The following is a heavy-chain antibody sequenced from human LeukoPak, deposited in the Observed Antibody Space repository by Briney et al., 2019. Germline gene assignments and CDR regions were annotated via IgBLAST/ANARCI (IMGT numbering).Heavy chain of an antibody. CDR3: ARAGYCSSTSCSWFDP. CDR2: MNPNSGNT. V-gene: IGHV1-8*01. CDR1: GYTFTSYD. Sequence: GASVKDSCKASGYTFTSYDINWVRQATGQGLEWMGWMNPNSGNTGYTQKFQGRVTMTRNTSISTAYMELSSLRSEDTAVYYCARAGYCSSTSCSWFDPWGQGTLVTVSS. D-gene: IGHD2-2*01. J-gene: IGHJ5*02.